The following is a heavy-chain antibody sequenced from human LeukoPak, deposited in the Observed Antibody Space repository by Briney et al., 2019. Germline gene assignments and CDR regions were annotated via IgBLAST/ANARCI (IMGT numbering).Heavy chain of an antibody. Sequence: GGSLRLSCAASGFTFSSYAMSWVRQAPGKGLEWVSAISGSGGSTYYADSVKGRFTISRDNSKNTLYLQMNSLRAEDTAVYYCAKDPPDDYGDYGDAFDIWGQGTMVTVSS. CDR3: AKDPPDDYGDYGDAFDI. CDR2: ISGSGGST. D-gene: IGHD4-17*01. CDR1: GFTFSSYA. J-gene: IGHJ3*02. V-gene: IGHV3-23*01.